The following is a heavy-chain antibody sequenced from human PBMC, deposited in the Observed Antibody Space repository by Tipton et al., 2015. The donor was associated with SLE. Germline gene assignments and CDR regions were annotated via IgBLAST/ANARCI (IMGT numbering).Heavy chain of an antibody. Sequence: SLTCTVSGGSISSSSYYWGWIRQPPGKGLEWIGSIYYSGSTYYNPSLKSRVTISVDTSKNQFSLKLSSVTAADTAVYYCARGVWSGSFFDLWGRGTLVTVSS. CDR3: ARGVWSGSFFDL. J-gene: IGHJ2*01. D-gene: IGHD3-3*01. V-gene: IGHV4-39*07. CDR1: GGSISSSSYY. CDR2: IYYSGST.